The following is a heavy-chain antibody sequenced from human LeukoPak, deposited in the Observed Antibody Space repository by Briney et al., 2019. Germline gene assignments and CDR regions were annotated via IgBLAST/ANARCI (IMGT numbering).Heavy chain of an antibody. CDR1: GGTFSSYA. D-gene: IGHD2-15*01. Sequence: SVTVSCEASGGTFSSYAISWVRQAPGQGLERRGGIIPILGTANYAQKFQGRVTITADESTSTVYMELSSLRSEDTAVYYCAREYCSGGSCFPSGYGMDVWGKGATVTVSS. CDR2: IIPILGTA. J-gene: IGHJ6*04. CDR3: AREYCSGGSCFPSGYGMDV. V-gene: IGHV1-69*01.